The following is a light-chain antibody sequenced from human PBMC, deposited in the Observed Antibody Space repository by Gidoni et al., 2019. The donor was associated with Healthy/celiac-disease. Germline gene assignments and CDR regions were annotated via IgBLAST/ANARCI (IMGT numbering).Light chain of an antibody. V-gene: IGLV1-40*01. Sequence: QSVLTPPPSVSGAPGPRVTISCTGSRSNIGAGYDVHWYQQLPGTAPKLLIYGNSNRPSGVPDRFSGSKSGTSASLAITGLQAEDEADYYCQSYDSSLSGSRVFGGGTKLTVL. CDR2: GNS. CDR1: RSNIGAGYD. J-gene: IGLJ2*01. CDR3: QSYDSSLSGSRV.